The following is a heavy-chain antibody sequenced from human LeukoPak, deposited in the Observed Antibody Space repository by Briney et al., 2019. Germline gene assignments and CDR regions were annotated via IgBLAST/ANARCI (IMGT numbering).Heavy chain of an antibody. CDR1: GDSVSSSSAA. D-gene: IGHD1-1*01. CDR2: TYYRSKWYN. V-gene: IGHV6-1*01. CDR3: TRDGIRVLDY. J-gene: IGHJ4*02. Sequence: SQTLSLTCAISGDSVSSSSAAWNWIRQSPSSGLEWLGRTYYRSKWYNDYAVSVKSRIVINPDTSKNQFSLQLSSVTPEDTAVYYCTRDGIRVLDYWGQGILVTVSS.